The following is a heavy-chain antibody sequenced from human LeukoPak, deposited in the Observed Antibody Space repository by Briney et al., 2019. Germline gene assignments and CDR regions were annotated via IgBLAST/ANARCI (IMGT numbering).Heavy chain of an antibody. CDR1: GGSISSYY. Sequence: SETLSLTCTVSGGSISSYYWGCVRQPPGKGLEWVGQIYYRGTPNYNPSLGGRVTISIDTSKNQFSLKLNSVTAADTAIYYCAAESERWLLRSWGQGTLVTVSS. CDR2: IYYRGTP. D-gene: IGHD6-19*01. CDR3: AAESERWLLRS. V-gene: IGHV4-59*03. J-gene: IGHJ4*02.